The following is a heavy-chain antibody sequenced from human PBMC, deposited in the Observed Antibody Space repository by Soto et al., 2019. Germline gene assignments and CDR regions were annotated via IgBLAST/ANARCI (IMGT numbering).Heavy chain of an antibody. CDR3: AKDLTRQLAYWLDP. Sequence: SSVKVSCKASGFSFTGYYIHWLRQAPGQGLEWMGWINAHSGGTEYAQKFQGRVTLTRDTSIATAYLTLTSLTSDDTALYYCAKDLTRQLAYWLDPWGQGTQVTVSS. CDR1: GFSFTGYY. J-gene: IGHJ5*02. V-gene: IGHV1-2*02. CDR2: INAHSGGT. D-gene: IGHD6-6*01.